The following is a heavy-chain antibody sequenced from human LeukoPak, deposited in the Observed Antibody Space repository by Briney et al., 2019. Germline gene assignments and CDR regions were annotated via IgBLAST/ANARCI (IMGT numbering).Heavy chain of an antibody. V-gene: IGHV4-34*01. Sequence: PSETLSLTCAVYGGSFSGYYWSWIRQPPGKGLEWIGEINHSGSTNYNPSLKSRVTISVDTSKNQFSLKLSSVTAADTAVYYCARRLLWFGELLWRVNWFDPWGQGTLVTVSS. D-gene: IGHD3-10*01. CDR1: GGSFSGYY. J-gene: IGHJ5*02. CDR2: INHSGST. CDR3: ARRLLWFGELLWRVNWFDP.